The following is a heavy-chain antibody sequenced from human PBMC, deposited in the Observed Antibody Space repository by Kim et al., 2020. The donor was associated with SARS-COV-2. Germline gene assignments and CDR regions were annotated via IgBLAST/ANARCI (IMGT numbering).Heavy chain of an antibody. V-gene: IGHV1-18*01. CDR3: ARRASDYYYYMDV. J-gene: IGHJ6*03. Sequence: EQKLQGRVTMTTDTSTSTAYMELRSLRSDDTAVYYCARRASDYYYYMDVWGKGTTVTVSS.